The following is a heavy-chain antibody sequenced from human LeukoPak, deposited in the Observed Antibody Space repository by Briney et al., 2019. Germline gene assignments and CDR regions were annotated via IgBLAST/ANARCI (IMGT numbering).Heavy chain of an antibody. D-gene: IGHD2-15*01. CDR2: IIPIFGTA. J-gene: IGHJ5*02. CDR1: GGTFSSYA. V-gene: IGHV1-69*01. Sequence: ASVKVSCKASGGTFSSYAISWVRQAPGQGLEWMGGIIPIFGTANYAQKFQGRVTITADESTSTAYMELSSLRSEDTAEYYCARDLWSGCSGGSCYFSWFDPWGQGTLVTVSS. CDR3: ARDLWSGCSGGSCYFSWFDP.